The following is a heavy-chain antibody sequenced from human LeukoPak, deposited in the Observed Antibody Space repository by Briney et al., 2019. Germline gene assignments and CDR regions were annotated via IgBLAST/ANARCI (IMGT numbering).Heavy chain of an antibody. CDR1: GFTFSRSS. V-gene: IGHV3-7*01. CDR3: AKNGN. Sequence: PEGSLRLSCAASGFTFSRSSVNWVRQAPGKGLEWVANINLDGSETYYVDSVKGRFTISRDNARNSLYLQMNSLRAEDTAVYFCAKNGNWGQGTLVTVSS. CDR2: INLDGSET. J-gene: IGHJ4*02. D-gene: IGHD1-26*01.